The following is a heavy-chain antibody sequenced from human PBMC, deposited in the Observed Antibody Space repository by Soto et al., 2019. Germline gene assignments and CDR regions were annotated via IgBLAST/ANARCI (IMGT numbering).Heavy chain of an antibody. Sequence: GASVKVSCKASGGTFSSYAISWVRQAPGQGLEWMGVINPHGGSAAYAQKFKSRVTLTRDTSASTVYMELSSLTSEDTAMYYCARSSGGNFGIIIEGTNWFAPWGQGTLVTVSS. J-gene: IGHJ5*02. CDR2: INPHGGSA. D-gene: IGHD1-26*01. V-gene: IGHV1-69*10. CDR3: ARSSGGNFGIIIEGTNWFAP. CDR1: GGTFSSYA.